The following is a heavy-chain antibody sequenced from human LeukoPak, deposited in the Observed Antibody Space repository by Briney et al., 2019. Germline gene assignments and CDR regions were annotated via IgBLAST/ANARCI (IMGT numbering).Heavy chain of an antibody. J-gene: IGHJ4*02. CDR2: INHSGST. Sequence: SETLSLTCAVYGGSFSGYYWSWIRQPPGKGLEWIGEINHSGSTNYNPSLKSRVTISVDTSKNQFSLKLSSVTAADTAVYYCASNADYGDYLLIDYWGQGTLVTVSS. V-gene: IGHV4-34*01. D-gene: IGHD4-17*01. CDR1: GGSFSGYY. CDR3: ASNADYGDYLLIDY.